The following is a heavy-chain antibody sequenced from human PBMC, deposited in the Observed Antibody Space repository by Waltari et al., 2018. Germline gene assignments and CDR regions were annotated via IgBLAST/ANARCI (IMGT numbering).Heavy chain of an antibody. CDR2: IYYSGST. V-gene: IGHV4-59*01. J-gene: IGHJ4*02. CDR1: GGSISSYY. CDR3: AREYIAAADHFFDY. D-gene: IGHD6-13*01. Sequence: QVQLQESGPGLVKPSETLSLTCTVSGGSISSYYWSWIRQPPGKGLEWIGYIYYSGSTNYNPSLKSRVTISVDTSKNQFSLKLSSVTAADTAVYYCAREYIAAADHFFDYWGQGTLVTVSS.